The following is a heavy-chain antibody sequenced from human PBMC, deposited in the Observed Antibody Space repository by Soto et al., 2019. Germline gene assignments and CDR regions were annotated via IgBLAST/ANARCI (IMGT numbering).Heavy chain of an antibody. CDR3: ARATVGASDFGFDS. V-gene: IGHV3-53*01. D-gene: IGHD1-26*01. J-gene: IGHJ4*02. CDR1: GFTVNDYY. Sequence: PGGSLRLSCAASGFTVNDYYMTWVRQAPGKGLEWVSLLYSGGSTIYADSVKGRVTISRDSSKNTLYLQMNSLRVEDTAVYYCARATVGASDFGFDSWGQGTLVTVSS. CDR2: LYSGGST.